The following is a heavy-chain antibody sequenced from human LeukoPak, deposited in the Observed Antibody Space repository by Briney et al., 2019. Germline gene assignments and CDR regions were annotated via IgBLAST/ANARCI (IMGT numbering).Heavy chain of an antibody. Sequence: ASVKVSCKASGYTFTNYAMNWVRQAPGQGLEWMGWIHPSTGNPTYAQGFTGRFVFSLDTSVSMAYLQISSLKAEDTAVYYCARVPLYYDFWSGYHYYMDVWGKGTTVTVSS. CDR1: GYTFTNYA. CDR2: IHPSTGNP. J-gene: IGHJ6*03. V-gene: IGHV7-4-1*04. D-gene: IGHD3-3*01. CDR3: ARVPLYYDFWSGYHYYMDV.